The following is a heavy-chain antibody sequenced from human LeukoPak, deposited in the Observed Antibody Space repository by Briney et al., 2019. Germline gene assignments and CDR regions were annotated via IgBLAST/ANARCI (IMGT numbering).Heavy chain of an antibody. V-gene: IGHV4-61*02. Sequence: SETLSLTWTVSGGSISSGSYYWSWIRQPAGKGLEWIGRIYTSGSTNYNPSLKSRVTISVDTSKNQLSLKLSSVTAADTAVYYCARIQYSWFERWGQGTLVTVSS. J-gene: IGHJ5*02. CDR3: ARIQYSWFER. CDR2: IYTSGST. CDR1: GGSISSGSYY.